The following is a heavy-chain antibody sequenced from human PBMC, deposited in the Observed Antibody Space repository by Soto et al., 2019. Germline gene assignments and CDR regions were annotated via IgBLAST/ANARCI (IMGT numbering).Heavy chain of an antibody. Sequence: QITLNESGPTVVKPAEPLTLTCTFSGFSLTTSGVGVGWIRQSPGKAPEWIALIYWDDDKRYSASLKSRLTITKDSSKNQVFLTMASVDPADTATYYCAHRILRTVFGLVTTTAIYFDFWGQVTPVVVSS. V-gene: IGHV2-5*02. J-gene: IGHJ4*02. CDR3: AHRILRTVFGLVTTTAIYFDF. D-gene: IGHD3-3*01. CDR1: GFSLTTSGVG. CDR2: IYWDDDK.